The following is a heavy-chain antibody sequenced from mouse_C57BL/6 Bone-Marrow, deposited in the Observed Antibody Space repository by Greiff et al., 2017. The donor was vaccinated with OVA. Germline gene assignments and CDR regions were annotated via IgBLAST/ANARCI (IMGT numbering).Heavy chain of an antibody. CDR2: ISSGGDYI. Sequence: EVKVVESGEGLVKPGGSLKLSCAASGFTFSSYAMSWVRQTPEKRLEWVAYISSGGDYIYYADTVKGRFTISRDNARNTLYLQMSSLKSEDTAMHYCTRGMVTTGDYFDYWGQGTTLTVSS. J-gene: IGHJ2*01. V-gene: IGHV5-9-1*02. CDR1: GFTFSSYA. D-gene: IGHD2-2*01. CDR3: TRGMVTTGDYFDY.